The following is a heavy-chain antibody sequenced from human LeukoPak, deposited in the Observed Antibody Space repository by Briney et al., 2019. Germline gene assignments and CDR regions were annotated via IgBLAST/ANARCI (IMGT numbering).Heavy chain of an antibody. J-gene: IGHJ4*02. CDR1: GFTFNSYG. CDR3: ARGVAYYGSGTYSHFDY. CDR2: TWYDGSKK. V-gene: IGHV3-33*01. D-gene: IGHD3-10*01. Sequence: GGSLRLSCAASGFTFNSYGMHWVRQAPGKGLEWVAVTWYDGSKKYYADSVKGRFTISRDNSKNTLWLQMSSLRAEDTAVYYCARGVAYYGSGTYSHFDYWGQGTLVTVSS.